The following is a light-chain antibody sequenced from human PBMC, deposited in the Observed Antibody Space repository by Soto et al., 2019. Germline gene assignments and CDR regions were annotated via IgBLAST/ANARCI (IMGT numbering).Light chain of an antibody. J-gene: IGKJ2*01. CDR1: QSVSSN. V-gene: IGKV3-15*01. Sequence: EIVMTQSPATLSVSPGERATLSCRASQSVSSNLAWYQQKPGQAPRLLIYGASTRATGIPARFSGSGSGTEFTLTISSLQSEDFGVYYCHQYNNWPPMYTFGQGTKLEIK. CDR3: HQYNNWPPMYT. CDR2: GAS.